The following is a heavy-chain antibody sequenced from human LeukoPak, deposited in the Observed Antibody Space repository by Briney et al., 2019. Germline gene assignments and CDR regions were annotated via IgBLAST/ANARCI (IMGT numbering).Heavy chain of an antibody. CDR1: GYTFTGYY. CDR3: ARYQDIVVVVAATGDEALDY. V-gene: IGHV1-2*02. CDR2: INPNSGGT. D-gene: IGHD2-15*01. J-gene: IGHJ4*02. Sequence: ASVKVSCKASGYTFTGYYMHWVRQAPGQGLEWMGWINPNSGGTNYAQKFQGRVTMTRDTSISTAYMELSGLRSDDTAVYYCARYQDIVVVVAATGDEALDYWGQGTLVTVSS.